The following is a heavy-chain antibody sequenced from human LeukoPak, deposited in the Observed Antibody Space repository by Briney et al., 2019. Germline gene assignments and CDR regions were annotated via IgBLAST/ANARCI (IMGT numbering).Heavy chain of an antibody. V-gene: IGHV3-66*01. CDR3: VRDSYYYGSGSGYYYFDY. Sequence: PGGSLRLSCEASGFTVSNSYLSWVRQAPGKGPEWVSVIYAGGRTAYADSVKGRFIISRDNPQNTLYLQMSSLRVEDTAVYHCVRDSYYYGSGSGYYYFDYWGQGTLVTVSS. CDR2: IYAGGRT. D-gene: IGHD3-10*01. CDR1: GFTVSNSY. J-gene: IGHJ4*02.